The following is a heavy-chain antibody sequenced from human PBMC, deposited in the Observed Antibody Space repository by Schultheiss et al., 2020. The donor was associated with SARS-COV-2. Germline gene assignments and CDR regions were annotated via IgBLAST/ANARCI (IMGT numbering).Heavy chain of an antibody. CDR2: INHSGST. J-gene: IGHJ4*02. D-gene: IGHD3-22*01. Sequence: SETLSLTCAVYGGSFSGYYWSWIRQPPGKGLEWIGEINHSGSTNYNPSLKSRVTMSVDTSKNQFSLKLSSVTAADTAIYYCARTPAPSSGYYEVFDYWGQGTLVTVSS. V-gene: IGHV4-34*01. CDR1: GGSFSGYY. CDR3: ARTPAPSSGYYEVFDY.